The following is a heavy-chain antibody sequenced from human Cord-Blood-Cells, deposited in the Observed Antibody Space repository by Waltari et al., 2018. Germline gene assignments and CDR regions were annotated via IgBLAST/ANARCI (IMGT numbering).Heavy chain of an antibody. Sequence: EVQLLESGGGLVQPGGSLRLSCAASGFTFSSYAMSWVRQAPGKGLEWVSAISGSGGSTCYADSVKGRCTISRDNSKNTLYLQMNSLRAEDTAVDYCAKNARGRGYSGYDGAFDIWGQGTMVTVSS. J-gene: IGHJ3*02. CDR1: GFTFSSYA. CDR3: AKNARGRGYSGYDGAFDI. D-gene: IGHD5-12*01. V-gene: IGHV3-23*01. CDR2: ISGSGGST.